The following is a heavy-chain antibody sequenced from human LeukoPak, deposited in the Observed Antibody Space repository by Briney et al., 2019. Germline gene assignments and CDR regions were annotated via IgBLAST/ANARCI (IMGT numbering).Heavy chain of an antibody. J-gene: IGHJ4*02. CDR2: IYPGDSET. D-gene: IGHD4-17*01. CDR1: GYSFTSYW. CDR3: ARDYDYGALDY. Sequence: GESLKISCKGSGYSFTSYWIGWVRQMAGKGLGWMGIIYPGDSETRYSPSFQGQVTISADKSISTAYLQWSSLKASDTAMYYCARDYDYGALDYWGQGTLVTVSS. V-gene: IGHV5-51*01.